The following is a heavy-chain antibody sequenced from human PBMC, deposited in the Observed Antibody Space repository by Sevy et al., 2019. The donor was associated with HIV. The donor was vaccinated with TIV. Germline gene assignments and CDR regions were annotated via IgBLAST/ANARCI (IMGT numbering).Heavy chain of an antibody. D-gene: IGHD3-3*01. J-gene: IGHJ6*02. Sequence: SETLSLTCTVSGGSMSSGSYYWTWIRQPAGKGLEWLGRIYNSGSTNYNPSLKSRRTMSVDTSKNQFSVKLSSVTATDTAVYYCARGYYDSWTGQIDYYYGLGVWGQGTTVTVSS. CDR3: ARGYYDSWTGQIDYYYGLGV. CDR1: GGSMSSGSYY. CDR2: IYNSGST. V-gene: IGHV4-61*02.